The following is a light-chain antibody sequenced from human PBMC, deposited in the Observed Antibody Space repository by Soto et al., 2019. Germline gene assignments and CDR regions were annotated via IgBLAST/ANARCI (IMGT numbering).Light chain of an antibody. V-gene: IGKV3-15*01. CDR1: QSVSSN. Sequence: EVVMTQSPATLSVSPGERATLSCRASQSVSSNLAWYQQKHGQAPRLLIHGASTRATGIPARFSGSGSGTEFTLTISSLQSEDFAVYYCQQYDKWPPITFGQGTRLEIK. CDR2: GAS. CDR3: QQYDKWPPIT. J-gene: IGKJ5*01.